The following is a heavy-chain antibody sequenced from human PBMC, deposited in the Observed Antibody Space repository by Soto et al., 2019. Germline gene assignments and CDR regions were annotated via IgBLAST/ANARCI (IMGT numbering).Heavy chain of an antibody. CDR2: INGGSGNK. Sequence: GASVNVSCKSSGFTFPSYAIHWLRQAPGQRPQGMGWINGGSGNKRYSQDFQGRVTFTRDTFATTAYLELSSLRSEDTAVYYCARVPPWGNSAGDYYIQHYDSWGQGTPVTVSS. V-gene: IGHV1-3*01. J-gene: IGHJ4*02. D-gene: IGHD3-10*01. CDR3: ARVPPWGNSAGDYYIQHYDS. CDR1: GFTFPSYA.